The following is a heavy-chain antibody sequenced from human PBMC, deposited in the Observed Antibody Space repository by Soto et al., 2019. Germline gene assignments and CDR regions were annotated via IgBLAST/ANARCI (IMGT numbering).Heavy chain of an antibody. Sequence: QVQLVQSGAEVKKPGSSVKVSCKASGGTFSRYAFSWVRQAPGQGLEWMGGIVPIYGTRGFAQKFQGRLTITADEPTKTAYMALSSLRSEDTAVYYCARDLDYYGSGSNYYYGMGVWGQGTTDTVSS. CDR1: GGTFSRYA. D-gene: IGHD3-10*01. CDR2: IVPIYGTR. CDR3: ARDLDYYGSGSNYYYGMGV. J-gene: IGHJ6*02. V-gene: IGHV1-69*01.